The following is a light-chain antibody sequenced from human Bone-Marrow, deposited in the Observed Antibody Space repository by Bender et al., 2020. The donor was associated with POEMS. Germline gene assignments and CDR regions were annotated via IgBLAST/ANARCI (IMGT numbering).Light chain of an antibody. CDR1: ELGKKY. Sequence: SYELTQPPSVSVSPGQTATITCSGDELGKKYASWYQQKPGQSPVLVIYQDNRRPSGIPERFSGSKSENTATLTIRGTQAMDEADYYCQAWDANIIFGGGTRLTVL. CDR2: QDN. J-gene: IGLJ2*01. CDR3: QAWDANII. V-gene: IGLV3-1*01.